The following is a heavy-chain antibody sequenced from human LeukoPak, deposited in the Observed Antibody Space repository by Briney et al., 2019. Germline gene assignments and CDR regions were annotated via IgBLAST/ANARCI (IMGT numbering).Heavy chain of an antibody. V-gene: IGHV4-34*01. CDR1: GESFIDYH. CDR3: ARLGRTAGIYYFDY. Sequence: SETLSLTCAVYGESFIDYHWSWIRQTPVKGLEWIGEISQNGGSKFYPSLKSRVSISLDTSKKQFSLKLTSVTAADTAVYYCARLGRTAGIYYFDYWGQGTLVTVSS. D-gene: IGHD6-13*01. CDR2: ISQNGGS. J-gene: IGHJ4*02.